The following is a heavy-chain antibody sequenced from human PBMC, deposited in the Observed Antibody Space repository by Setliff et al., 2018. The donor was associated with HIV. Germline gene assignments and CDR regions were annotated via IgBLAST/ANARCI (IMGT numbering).Heavy chain of an antibody. CDR2: IKTKPSNYAT. CDR1: GFTFSGSA. Sequence: VSCAASGFTFSGSAIHWVRRASGKGLEWVGRIKTKPSNYATAYGASMKGRFTISRDDSKNTAYLQLNSLKAEDTAVYYCTASADGDCATTSCTNWFDPWGQGTLVTVSS. CDR3: TASADGDCATTSCTNWFDP. V-gene: IGHV3-73*01. D-gene: IGHD2-2*01. J-gene: IGHJ5*02.